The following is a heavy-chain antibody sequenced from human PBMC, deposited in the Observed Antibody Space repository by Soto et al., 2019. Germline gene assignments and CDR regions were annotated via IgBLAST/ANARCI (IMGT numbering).Heavy chain of an antibody. Sequence: ESLKISCKGSGYSFTSYWIGWVRQIPGKGLEWMGIIYPGDSDTRYSPSFQGQVTISADKSISTAYLQWSSLKASDTAMYYCARLGPIAAADPTGYYYYGMDVWGQGTTVTVSS. CDR2: IYPGDSDT. CDR3: ARLGPIAAADPTGYYYYGMDV. CDR1: GYSFTSYW. J-gene: IGHJ6*02. D-gene: IGHD6-13*01. V-gene: IGHV5-51*01.